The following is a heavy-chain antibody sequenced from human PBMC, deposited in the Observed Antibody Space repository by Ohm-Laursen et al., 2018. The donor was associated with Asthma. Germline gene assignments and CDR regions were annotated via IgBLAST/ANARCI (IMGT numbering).Heavy chain of an antibody. CDR1: GFTFTSSA. CDR2: IVVGSGNT. V-gene: IGHV1-58*01. J-gene: IGHJ4*02. Sequence: SVKVSCKASGFTFTSSAVQWVRQARGQRLEWIGWIVVGSGNTNYAQKFQERVTITRDMSTSTAYMELSSLRSEDTAVYYCAAAKYCSSTSCYTYDYWGQGTLVTVSS. D-gene: IGHD2-2*02. CDR3: AAAKYCSSTSCYTYDY.